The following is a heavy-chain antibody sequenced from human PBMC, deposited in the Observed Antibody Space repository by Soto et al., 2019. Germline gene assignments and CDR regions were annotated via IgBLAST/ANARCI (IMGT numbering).Heavy chain of an antibody. D-gene: IGHD6-19*01. CDR2: INPNSGGT. Sequence: GASVKVSCKASGYTFTGYYMHWVRQAPGQGLEWMGWINPNSGGTNYAQKFQGRVTTTRDTSISTAYMELSRLRSDDTAVYYCARDPASGWIIDYWGQGTLVTVSS. V-gene: IGHV1-2*02. CDR3: ARDPASGWIIDY. CDR1: GYTFTGYY. J-gene: IGHJ4*02.